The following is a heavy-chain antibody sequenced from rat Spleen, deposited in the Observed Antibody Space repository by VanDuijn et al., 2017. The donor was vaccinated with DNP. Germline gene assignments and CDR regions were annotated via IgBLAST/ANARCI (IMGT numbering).Heavy chain of an antibody. CDR2: ISYDGTYT. CDR1: GFTFSDYN. V-gene: IGHV5-7*01. CDR3: ARLYDD. D-gene: IGHD1-2*01. Sequence: EVQLVESGGGLVQPGRSLKLSCAASGFTFSDYNMAWVRQAPKKGLEWVATISYDGTYTYYGDSVKGRFTGSRDNAKSILYLQMDSLRSEDTATYYCARLYDDWGQGVMVTVSS. J-gene: IGHJ2*01.